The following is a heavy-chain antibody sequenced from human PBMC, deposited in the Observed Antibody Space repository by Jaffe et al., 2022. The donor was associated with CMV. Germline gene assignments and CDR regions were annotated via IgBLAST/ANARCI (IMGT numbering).Heavy chain of an antibody. CDR1: GFTFSSYG. CDR3: ARDYCSSTSCYTGYYYYGMDV. CDR2: IWYDGSNK. D-gene: IGHD2-2*02. J-gene: IGHJ6*02. V-gene: IGHV3-33*01. Sequence: QVQLVESGGGVVQPGRSLRLSCAASGFTFSSYGMHWVRQAPGKGLEWVAVIWYDGSNKYYADSVKGRFTISRDNSKNTLYLQMNSLRAEDTAVYYCARDYCSSTSCYTGYYYYGMDVWGQGTTVTVSS.